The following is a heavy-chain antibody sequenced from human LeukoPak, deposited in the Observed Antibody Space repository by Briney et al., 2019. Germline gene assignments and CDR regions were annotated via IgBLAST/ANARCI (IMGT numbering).Heavy chain of an antibody. J-gene: IGHJ4*02. CDR2: IKQDGSEK. CDR1: GFTFSSYW. D-gene: IGHD3-3*01. Sequence: GGSLRLSCAASGFTFSSYWMSWVRQAPGKGLEWVATIKQDGSEKYYVDSVKGRFTISRDNAKNSLYLQMNSLRAEDTAVYYCARHYSDRVVTLNYYFDYWGQGTLVTVSS. V-gene: IGHV3-7*01. CDR3: ARHYSDRVVTLNYYFDY.